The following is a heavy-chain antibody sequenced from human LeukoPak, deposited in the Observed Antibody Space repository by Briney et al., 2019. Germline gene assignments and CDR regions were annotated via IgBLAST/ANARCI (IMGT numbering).Heavy chain of an antibody. CDR2: INPNSGGT. J-gene: IGHJ4*02. Sequence: ASVKVSCKASGYTSTGYYMHWVRQAPGQGLEWMGWINPNSGGTNYAQKFQGRVTMTRDTSISTAYMELSRLRSDDTAVYYCARDKSGNSGWYSYFDYWGQGTLVTVSS. CDR3: ARDKSGNSGWYSYFDY. CDR1: GYTSTGYY. V-gene: IGHV1-2*02. D-gene: IGHD6-19*01.